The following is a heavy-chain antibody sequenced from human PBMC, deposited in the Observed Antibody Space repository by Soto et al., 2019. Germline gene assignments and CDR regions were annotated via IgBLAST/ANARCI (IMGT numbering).Heavy chain of an antibody. CDR3: AKCGRLAARPGDFDY. CDR2: ISGRGGST. D-gene: IGHD6-6*01. Sequence: GGSLRLSCAASGFTFSSYAMSWVRQAPGKGLEWVSAISGRGGSTYYADSVKGRFTISRDNSKNTLYLQMNSLRAEDTAVYYCAKCGRLAARPGDFDYWGQGTLVTVSS. J-gene: IGHJ4*02. V-gene: IGHV3-23*01. CDR1: GFTFSSYA.